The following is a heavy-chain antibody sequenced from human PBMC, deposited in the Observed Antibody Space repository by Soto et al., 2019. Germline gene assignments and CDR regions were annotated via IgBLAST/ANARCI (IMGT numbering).Heavy chain of an antibody. V-gene: IGHV1-18*01. Sequence: QVQLVQSGAEVKKPGASVKVSCKASGYTFTSYGISWVRQAPGHGLEWMGWISAYNGNTNYAQKLQGRVTMTTDTSTSTAYMELRSLRSDDTAVYYCARDHGPYYYGSGSYLPDYWGQGTLVTVSS. D-gene: IGHD3-10*01. CDR1: GYTFTSYG. CDR3: ARDHGPYYYGSGSYLPDY. J-gene: IGHJ4*02. CDR2: ISAYNGNT.